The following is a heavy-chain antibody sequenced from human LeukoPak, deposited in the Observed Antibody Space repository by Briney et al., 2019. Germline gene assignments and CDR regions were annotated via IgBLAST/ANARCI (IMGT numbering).Heavy chain of an antibody. Sequence: PGGSLRLSCAASGFTFSSYSMSWVRQAPGKGLEWVANIKQDGSEKYYVDSVKGRFTISRDNAKNSLYLQMNSLRAEDTAVYYCARDGLLTRGDYWGQGTLVTVSS. CDR3: ARDGLLTRGDY. J-gene: IGHJ4*02. CDR2: IKQDGSEK. V-gene: IGHV3-7*01. CDR1: GFTFSSYS. D-gene: IGHD1-26*01.